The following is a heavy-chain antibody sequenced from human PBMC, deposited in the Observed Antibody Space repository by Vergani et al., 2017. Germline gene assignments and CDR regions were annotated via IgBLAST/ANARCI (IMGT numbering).Heavy chain of an antibody. CDR2: IKSKKDGGTT. CDR3: TTHIFIAALRDY. CDR1: GFTFSNAW. D-gene: IGHD6-6*01. Sequence: EVQLVESGGGLVKPGGSLRLSCAASGFTFSNAWMSWVRPAPGKGLEWVGRIKSKKDGGTTDYAAPGKGRFTISRDDSKNTLYLQMNSLKTEDTAVYYCTTHIFIAALRDYWGQGTLVTVSS. V-gene: IGHV3-15*01. J-gene: IGHJ4*02.